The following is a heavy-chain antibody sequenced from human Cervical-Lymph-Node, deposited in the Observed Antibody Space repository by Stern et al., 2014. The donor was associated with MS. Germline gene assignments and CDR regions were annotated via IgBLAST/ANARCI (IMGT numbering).Heavy chain of an antibody. J-gene: IGHJ3*02. CDR3: ARDRTSGYCTNGVCFVI. V-gene: IGHV1-69*06. CDR2: IIPIFDTP. D-gene: IGHD2-8*01. CDR1: GDTFSSYA. Sequence: QVQLVQSGAEVKKPGSSVKVSCTTFGDTFSSYAISWVRQAPGQGLEWLGGIIPIFDTPNYAQKFQGRVTITADTSTSTAYMQLSSLRSEDTAVYYCARDRTSGYCTNGVCFVIWGQGTMVTVSS.